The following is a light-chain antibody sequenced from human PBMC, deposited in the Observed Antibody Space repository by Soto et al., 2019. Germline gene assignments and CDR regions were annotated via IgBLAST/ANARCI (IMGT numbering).Light chain of an antibody. CDR2: DTS. J-gene: IGKJ3*01. Sequence: EIVLTQSPATLSLSPGERATLSCRASQSVSSYLAWYQQKPGQAPRLLIYDTSKRSTGIPARFSGSGSGTVFTLTISSLAPEDFAVYYCQQRTNWPRSFTFGPGTTVDIK. CDR3: QQRTNWPRSFT. V-gene: IGKV3-11*01. CDR1: QSVSSY.